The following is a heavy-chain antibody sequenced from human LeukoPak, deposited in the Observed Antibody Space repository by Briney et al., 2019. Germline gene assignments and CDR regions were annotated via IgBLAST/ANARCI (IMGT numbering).Heavy chain of an antibody. J-gene: IGHJ3*02. CDR1: GFTFSSYA. D-gene: IGHD6-19*01. Sequence: GGSLRLSCAASGFTFSSYAMHWVRQAPGKGLEHVSAISSNGGSTYYANSVKGRFTISRDNSKNTLYLQMGSLRAEDMAVYYCARSAYRSGWYWRAFDIWGQGTMVTVSS. CDR3: ARSAYRSGWYWRAFDI. V-gene: IGHV3-64*01. CDR2: ISSNGGST.